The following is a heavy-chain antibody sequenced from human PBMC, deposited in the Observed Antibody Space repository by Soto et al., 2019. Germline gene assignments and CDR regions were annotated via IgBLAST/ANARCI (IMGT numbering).Heavy chain of an antibody. V-gene: IGHV1-2*02. CDR1: GYTFTGHY. CDR3: GRGRSGQIVVFY. CDR2: IGPESGAT. Sequence: SVKVSLKTSGYTFTGHYIHWVRQAPQQGPEWMGEIGPESGATRYAQKFRGRVTMTMDTSITTVYMELKNLSPDDTAVYYCGRGRSGQIVVFYWGQGTPVTVSS. J-gene: IGHJ4*02. D-gene: IGHD1-26*01.